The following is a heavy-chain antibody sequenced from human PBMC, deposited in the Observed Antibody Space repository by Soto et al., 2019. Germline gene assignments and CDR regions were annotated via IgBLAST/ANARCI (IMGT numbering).Heavy chain of an antibody. D-gene: IGHD3-10*01. V-gene: IGHV3-74*01. CDR3: IRDYGEPGSTNAFDI. CDR1: GFTFRSFW. Sequence: EVQLVESGGDLVQPGGSLRLSCAASGFTFRSFWMHWVRQAPGKGLVWVSRINSDGSGASYADFVEGRFTISRDNAKKTVYLQMNSLRVEDTAVYYCIRDYGEPGSTNAFDIWGQGTMVTVSS. J-gene: IGHJ3*02. CDR2: INSDGSGA.